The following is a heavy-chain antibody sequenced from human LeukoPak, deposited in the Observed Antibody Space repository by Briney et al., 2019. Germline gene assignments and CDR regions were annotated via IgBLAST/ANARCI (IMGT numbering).Heavy chain of an antibody. V-gene: IGHV1-8*02. D-gene: IGHD3-10*01. CDR3: ARKFLGSRGYYFDY. CDR1: GYTFTSYD. Sequence: ASVKVSCKASGYTFTSYDINWVRQATGQELEWMGWMNPNSGNTGYAQKFQGRVNMTRNTSISTAYMELSSLRSEDTAVYYCARKFLGSRGYYFDYWGQGTLVTVSS. CDR2: MNPNSGNT. J-gene: IGHJ4*02.